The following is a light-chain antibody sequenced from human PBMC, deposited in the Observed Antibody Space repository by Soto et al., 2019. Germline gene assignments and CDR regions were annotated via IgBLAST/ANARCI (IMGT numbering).Light chain of an antibody. CDR2: KVS. J-gene: IGKJ4*01. Sequence: DVVVTQSPLSLPVTLGQPASISCRSSQSLVHSDGNTYLNWFQQRPGQSPRRLICKVSNRDSGVPGRFSGSGSGSDFTLKISRVEAEDVGVYYCMQGTRWPRSFGGGTKVETK. V-gene: IGKV2-30*02. CDR1: QSLVHSDGNTY. CDR3: MQGTRWPRS.